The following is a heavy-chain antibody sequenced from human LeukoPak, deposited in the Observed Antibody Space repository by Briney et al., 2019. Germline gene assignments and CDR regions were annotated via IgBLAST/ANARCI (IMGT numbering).Heavy chain of an antibody. Sequence: ASVKVSCKASGYTFTGYYMHWVRQAPGQGLEWMGWINPNSGGTNYAQKFQGWVTMTRDTSISTAYMELSRLRSDDTAVYYCARGLWFGDERGAFDIWGQGTMVTVSS. V-gene: IGHV1-2*04. J-gene: IGHJ3*02. CDR3: ARGLWFGDERGAFDI. D-gene: IGHD3-10*01. CDR2: INPNSGGT. CDR1: GYTFTGYY.